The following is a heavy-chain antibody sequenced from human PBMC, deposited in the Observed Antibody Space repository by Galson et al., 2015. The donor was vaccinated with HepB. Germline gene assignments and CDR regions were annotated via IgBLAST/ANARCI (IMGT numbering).Heavy chain of an antibody. CDR2: ISNDGGQK. D-gene: IGHD2-21*02. CDR1: GFTFSHYG. J-gene: IGHJ3*02. CDR3: ARGNSGGDCLDALDI. Sequence: SLRLSCAASGFTFSHYGMHWVRQAPGKGLVWVATISNDGGQKLYADSVKRRFTISRDDSKYALNLQIDSLRVEDTAVYYCARGNSGGDCLDALDIWVQGTMVTVSS. V-gene: IGHV3-33*01.